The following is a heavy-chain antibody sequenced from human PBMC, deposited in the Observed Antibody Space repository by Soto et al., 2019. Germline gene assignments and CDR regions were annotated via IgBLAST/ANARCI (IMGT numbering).Heavy chain of an antibody. CDR1: GFTFSKFA. Sequence: QTGGSLRLSCAASGFTFSKFAMHWVRQAPGKGLDWVALISYDGSDRYYADSVKGRFTISRDISKNTLYLQMNSLRLEDTAVYYCAREGSPTHSYDGSGYYVAYWGQGSLVTVSS. CDR2: ISYDGSDR. J-gene: IGHJ4*02. CDR3: AREGSPTHSYDGSGYYVAY. V-gene: IGHV3-30-3*01. D-gene: IGHD3-22*01.